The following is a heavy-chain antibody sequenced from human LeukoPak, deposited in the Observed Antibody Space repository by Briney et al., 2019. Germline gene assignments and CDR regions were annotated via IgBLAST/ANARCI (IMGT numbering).Heavy chain of an antibody. J-gene: IGHJ4*02. V-gene: IGHV4-34*01. CDR1: GESFSGYY. Sequence: SETLSLTCAVYGESFSGYYWTWIRQPPGKGLEWIAEINHSGSTNYNPSLKSRVTISADTSKNQFSLKMNSVTAADTAVYYCGRVNPLDSSGFYFDTWGQGTLVTVSS. D-gene: IGHD6-25*01. CDR2: INHSGST. CDR3: GRVNPLDSSGFYFDT.